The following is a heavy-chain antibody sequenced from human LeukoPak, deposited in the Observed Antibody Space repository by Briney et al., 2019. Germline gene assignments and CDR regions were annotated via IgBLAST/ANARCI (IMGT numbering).Heavy chain of an antibody. D-gene: IGHD3-22*01. CDR2: ISGSGGST. CDR1: GFTFSSYA. J-gene: IGHJ4*02. CDR3: AKDVTYDSSGYYPYYSDY. V-gene: IGHV3-23*01. Sequence: GGSLRLSCAASGFTFSSYAMSWVRQAPGKGLEWVSAISGSGGSTYYADSVKGRFTISRDNSKNTLYLQMNSLRAEDTAVYYCAKDVTYDSSGYYPYYSDYWGQGTLVTVSS.